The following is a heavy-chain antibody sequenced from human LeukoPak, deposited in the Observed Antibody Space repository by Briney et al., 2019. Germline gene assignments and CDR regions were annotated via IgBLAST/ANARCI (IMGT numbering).Heavy chain of an antibody. J-gene: IGHJ6*04. Sequence: GGSLRLSCAASGFTFSNYGMHWVRRAPGKGLEWVAAVWYDGSNKLYVESVEGRVTVSRDNSKSALYLQMNSLRVDDTAVYYCARDPGEQHYNGLEVWGKGATVTVSS. CDR2: VWYDGSNK. V-gene: IGHV3-33*01. CDR1: GFTFSNYG. D-gene: IGHD1/OR15-1a*01. CDR3: ARDPGEQHYNGLEV.